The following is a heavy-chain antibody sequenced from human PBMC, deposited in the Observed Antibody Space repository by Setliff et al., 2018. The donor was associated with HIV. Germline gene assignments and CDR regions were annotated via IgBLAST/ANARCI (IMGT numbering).Heavy chain of an antibody. J-gene: IGHJ4*02. V-gene: IGHV4-61*10. D-gene: IGHD2-21*02. CDR3: ATTECRGADCPQMYDY. CDR1: GGSISSGSYY. Sequence: NPSETLSLTCTVSGGSISSGSYYWSWIRQPAGKGLEWIGELNYVGVTNHNPSLKSRVTISVEASKRQWSLKLNSVTAADTAVYFCATTECRGADCPQMYDYWGQGILVTVSS. CDR2: LNYVGVT.